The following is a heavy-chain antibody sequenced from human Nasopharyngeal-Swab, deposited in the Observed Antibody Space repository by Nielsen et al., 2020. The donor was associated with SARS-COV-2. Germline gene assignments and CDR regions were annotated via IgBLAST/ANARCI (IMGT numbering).Heavy chain of an antibody. CDR2: IWYDGSNK. CDR1: VFTFSSFG. V-gene: IGHV3-33*01. CDR3: ARAGWGYSSSWYIDNYYGMDV. J-gene: IGHJ6*02. D-gene: IGHD6-13*01. Sequence: LKISCAASVFTFSSFGMHWVRQAPGKGLEWGADIWYDGSNKYYADSVKGRFTIYRDNSKNTLYLQMNSLRAEDTAVYYCARAGWGYSSSWYIDNYYGMDVWGQGTTVTVSS.